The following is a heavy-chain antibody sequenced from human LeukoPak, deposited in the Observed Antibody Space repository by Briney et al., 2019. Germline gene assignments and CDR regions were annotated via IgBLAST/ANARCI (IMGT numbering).Heavy chain of an antibody. CDR2: ISAYNGNT. D-gene: IGHD1-26*01. Sequence: GSSVKVSCKASGGTFSSYGISWVRQAPGQGLEWMGWISAYNGNTNYAQKFQGRVTITADESTSTAYMELSSLRSEDTAVYYCARPRYSGSYYHFDYWGQGTLVTVSS. J-gene: IGHJ4*02. CDR3: ARPRYSGSYYHFDY. V-gene: IGHV1-69*01. CDR1: GGTFSSYG.